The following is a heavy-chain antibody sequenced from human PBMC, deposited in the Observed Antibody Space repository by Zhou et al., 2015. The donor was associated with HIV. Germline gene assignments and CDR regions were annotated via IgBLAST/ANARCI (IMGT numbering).Heavy chain of an antibody. CDR2: INPSGGST. CDR1: GYTFTSYY. D-gene: IGHD1-26*01. Sequence: QVQLVQSGAEVKKPGASVKVSCKASGYTFTSYYMHWVRQAPGQGLEWMGIINPSGGSTSYAQKFQGRVTMTRDTSTSTVYMELSSLRSEDTAVYYCAEEGGVGSYSTSDYYGMDVWGQGTTGHRLL. J-gene: IGHJ6*02. V-gene: IGHV1-46*01. CDR3: AEEGGVGSYSTSDYYGMDV.